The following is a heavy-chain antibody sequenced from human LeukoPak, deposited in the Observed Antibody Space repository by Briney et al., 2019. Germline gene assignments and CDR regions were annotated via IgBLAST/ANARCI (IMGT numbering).Heavy chain of an antibody. D-gene: IGHD5-18*01. Sequence: PGGSLRLSCAASGFTFSSYAMHWVRQAPGKGLEWVAVISYDGSNKYYADSVKGRFTISRDNSKNTLYLQMNSLRAEDTAVYYCAKEGQLWSYYFDYWGQGTLVTVSS. CDR2: ISYDGSNK. V-gene: IGHV3-30-3*01. J-gene: IGHJ4*02. CDR3: AKEGQLWSYYFDY. CDR1: GFTFSSYA.